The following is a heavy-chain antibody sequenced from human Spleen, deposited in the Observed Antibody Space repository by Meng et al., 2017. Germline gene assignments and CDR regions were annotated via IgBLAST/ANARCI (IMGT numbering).Heavy chain of an antibody. CDR3: ARARRYYYYYYGMDV. J-gene: IGHJ6*02. CDR1: GGSFSDYY. V-gene: IGHV4-34*01. Sequence: SETLSLTCVVSGGSFSDYYWSWIRQPPGKGLEWIGEINHSGSTNYNPSLKSRVTISVDTSKNQFSLKLSSVTAADTAVYYCARARRYYYYYYGMDVWGQGTTVTVSS. CDR2: INHSGST.